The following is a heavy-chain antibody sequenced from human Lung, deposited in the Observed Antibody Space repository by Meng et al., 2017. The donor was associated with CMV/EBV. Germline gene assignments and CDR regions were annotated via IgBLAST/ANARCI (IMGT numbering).Heavy chain of an antibody. CDR1: GFTFDDYA. Sequence: GESXKISCAASGFTFDDYAMHWVRQAPGKGLEWVSLISWDGGSTYYADSVKGRFTISRDNSKNSLYLQMNSLRAEDTALYYCAKGLRYYYGMDVLGQGATVTVSS. D-gene: IGHD6-19*01. CDR2: ISWDGGST. CDR3: AKGLRYYYGMDV. J-gene: IGHJ6*02. V-gene: IGHV3-43D*03.